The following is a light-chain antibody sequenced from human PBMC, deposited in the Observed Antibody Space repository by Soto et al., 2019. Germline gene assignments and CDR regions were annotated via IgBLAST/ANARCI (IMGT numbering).Light chain of an antibody. CDR2: DAS. J-gene: IGKJ3*01. CDR3: QQYTSSPFT. Sequence: EIVLTQSPGTLSLSPGDRATLSCRASQSVGSHYLAWYQQKPGQAPRLLIYDASSRATGIPDRFSGSGSGTDFTLTISRLEPEDFAVYYCQQYTSSPFTFGPGTKVDIK. V-gene: IGKV3-20*01. CDR1: QSVGSHY.